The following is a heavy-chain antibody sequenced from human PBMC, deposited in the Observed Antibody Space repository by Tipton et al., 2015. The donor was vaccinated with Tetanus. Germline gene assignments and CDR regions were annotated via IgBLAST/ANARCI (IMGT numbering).Heavy chain of an antibody. CDR2: ISSNGGST. Sequence: SLRLSCAASGFTFSSYAMHWVRQAPGKGLEYVSAISSNGGSTYYANSVKGRFTISRDNSKNTLYLQMGSLRAEDMAVYYCARDQGYGDDGYFDYWGQGTLVTVSS. CDR3: ARDQGYGDDGYFDY. V-gene: IGHV3-64*01. CDR1: GFTFSSYA. D-gene: IGHD4-17*01. J-gene: IGHJ4*02.